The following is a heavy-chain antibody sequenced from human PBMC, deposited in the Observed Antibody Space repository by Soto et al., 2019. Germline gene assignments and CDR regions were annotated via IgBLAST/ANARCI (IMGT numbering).Heavy chain of an antibody. J-gene: IGHJ4*02. D-gene: IGHD3-10*02. V-gene: IGHV5-51*01. CDR1: GYTFTSYW. Sequence: GESLQISCKGSGYTFTSYWIDCVRQMPGRGLEWMGTIYPGDSDTTYSPSFQGQVTISADKSISTAYLQWNSLKASDTAMYYCARHGTMSSLEYWGQGTVVTVSS. CDR3: ARHGTMSSLEY. CDR2: IYPGDSDT.